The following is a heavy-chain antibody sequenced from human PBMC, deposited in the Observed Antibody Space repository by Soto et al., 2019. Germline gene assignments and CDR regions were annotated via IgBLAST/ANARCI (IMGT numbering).Heavy chain of an antibody. D-gene: IGHD6-25*01. CDR2: IYRGGTT. J-gene: IGHJ4*02. Sequence: PSETLSLTCAVSGGPISSSEWWTWVRQPPGKGLEWIGEIYRGGTTNYNPSLESRVIISIDKSNNQFSLRLYSVTAADTAVYYCATRAGPPMWGQGTLVTVSS. CDR1: GGPISSSEW. V-gene: IGHV4-4*02. CDR3: ATRAGPPM.